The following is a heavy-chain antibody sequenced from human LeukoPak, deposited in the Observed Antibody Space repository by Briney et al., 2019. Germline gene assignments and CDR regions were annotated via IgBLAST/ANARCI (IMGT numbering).Heavy chain of an antibody. V-gene: IGHV4-39*01. J-gene: IGHJ5*02. CDR3: ARQLYGDFVNYFDP. D-gene: IGHD4-17*01. CDR2: IDYSGRT. CDR1: GDSISSSTDY. Sequence: PSETLSLTCTVSGDSISSSTDYWGWIRQPPGGGVEWIGSIDYSGRTYYKPSLKSRVTMSVDTSRNQFSLELTSVTAADTAVYYCARQLYGDFVNYFDPWGQGTLVTVSS.